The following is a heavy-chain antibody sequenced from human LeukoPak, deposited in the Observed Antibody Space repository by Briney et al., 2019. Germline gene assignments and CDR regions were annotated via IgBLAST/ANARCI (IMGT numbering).Heavy chain of an antibody. CDR3: ARDGGSYYYDSSGYEDY. D-gene: IGHD3-22*01. V-gene: IGHV3-21*01. J-gene: IGHJ4*02. CDR2: ISSSSSYI. CDR1: GFTFSSYG. Sequence: GGSLRLSCAASGFTFSSYGMNWVRQAPGKGLEWVSSISSSSSYIYYADSVKGRFTISRDNAKNSLYLQMNSLRAEDTAVYYCARDGGSYYYDSSGYEDYWGQGTLVTVSS.